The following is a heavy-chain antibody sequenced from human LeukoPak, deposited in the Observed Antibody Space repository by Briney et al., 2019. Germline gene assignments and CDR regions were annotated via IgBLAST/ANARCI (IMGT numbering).Heavy chain of an antibody. V-gene: IGHV4-39*07. CDR1: GGSISSSSYY. CDR2: IYYSGST. Sequence: SETLSLTCTVSGGSISSSSYYWGWIRQPPGKGLEWIGSIYYSGSTYYNPSLKSRVTISVDTSKNQFSLKLSSVTAADTAVYYCARVGRYCSGGSCYSPPDWFDPWGQGTLVTVSS. D-gene: IGHD2-15*01. CDR3: ARVGRYCSGGSCYSPPDWFDP. J-gene: IGHJ5*02.